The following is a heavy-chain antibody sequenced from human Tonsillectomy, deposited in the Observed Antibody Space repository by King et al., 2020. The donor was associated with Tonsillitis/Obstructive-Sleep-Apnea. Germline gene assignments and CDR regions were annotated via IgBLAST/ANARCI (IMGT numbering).Heavy chain of an antibody. D-gene: IGHD2-2*01. V-gene: IGHV3-48*03. CDR1: GFTFSSYE. CDR2: ISSSGSTI. CDR3: AREGCSSTSCYDY. J-gene: IGHJ4*02. Sequence: VQLVESGGGLVQPGGSLRLSCAASGFTFSSYEMNWVRQAPGKGLEWVSYISSSGSTIYYADSVKGRFTISRDNAKNSLYLQMNSLSAEDTAVYYCAREGCSSTSCYDYWGQGTLVTVSS.